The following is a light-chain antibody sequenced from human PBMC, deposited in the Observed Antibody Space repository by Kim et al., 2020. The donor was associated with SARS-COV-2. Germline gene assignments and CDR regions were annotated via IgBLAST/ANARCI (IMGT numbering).Light chain of an antibody. J-gene: IGKJ1*01. V-gene: IGKV1-5*03. CDR2: KTS. CDR3: QQYNTYWT. CDR1: QSISNW. Sequence: DIQMTQSPSTLSAFVGDSVTITCRASQSISNWLAWYQQKPGKAPKLLIYKTSSLESVVPSRFSGSGSGTEFTLTISSLQPDDFATYYCQQYNTYWTFGQGTKVDIK.